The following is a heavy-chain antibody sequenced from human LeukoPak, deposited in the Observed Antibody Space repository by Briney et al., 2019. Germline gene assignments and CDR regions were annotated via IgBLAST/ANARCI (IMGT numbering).Heavy chain of an antibody. CDR1: GGTFSSYA. J-gene: IGHJ5*02. Sequence: PWASVKVSCKASGGTFSSYAISWVRQAPGQGLEWMGRIIPILGIANYAQKFQGRVTITADKSTSTAYMELSSLRSEDTAVYYCARDTTFYGYSYGYTWFDPWGQGTLVTVSS. D-gene: IGHD5-18*01. CDR2: IIPILGIA. CDR3: ARDTTFYGYSYGYTWFDP. V-gene: IGHV1-69*04.